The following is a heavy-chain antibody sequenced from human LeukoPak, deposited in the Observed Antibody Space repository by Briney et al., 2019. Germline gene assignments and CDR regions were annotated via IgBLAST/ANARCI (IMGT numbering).Heavy chain of an antibody. J-gene: IGHJ4*02. V-gene: IGHV1-2*06. CDR2: INPNSGGT. Sequence: GASVKVSCKASGYTFTGYYMHWVRQAPGQGLEWMGRINPNSGGTNYAQKFQGRVTMTRDTSISTAYLELSRLRSDDTAVYYCARAPRYCSGGSCYYFDYWGQGTLVTVSS. CDR3: ARAPRYCSGGSCYYFDY. CDR1: GYTFTGYY. D-gene: IGHD2-15*01.